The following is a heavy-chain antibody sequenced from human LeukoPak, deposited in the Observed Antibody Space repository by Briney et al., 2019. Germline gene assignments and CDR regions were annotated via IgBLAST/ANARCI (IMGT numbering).Heavy chain of an antibody. J-gene: IGHJ3*02. CDR3: ARDFLRSGRGAFDI. CDR2: QTFDGRNQ. V-gene: IGHV3-30*04. D-gene: IGHD6-25*01. CDR1: GFTLSKSA. Sequence: GGSVRLSCAASGFTLSKSAMHWVRQAPGKGLEWLAIQTFDGRNQYYADSVKGRFTISRDKSENTLYLQMNSLRADDTAVYYCARDFLRSGRGAFDIWGQGTVLTVSS.